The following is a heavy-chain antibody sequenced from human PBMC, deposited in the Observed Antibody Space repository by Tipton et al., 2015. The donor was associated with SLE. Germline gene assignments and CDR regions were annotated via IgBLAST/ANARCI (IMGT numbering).Heavy chain of an antibody. CDR1: GFTFSSYS. CDR3: ARGGGGLGAPFDY. V-gene: IGHV3-48*01. D-gene: IGHD3/OR15-3a*01. CDR2: ISSSSSTI. J-gene: IGHJ4*02. Sequence: GSLRLSCAASGFTFSSYSMNWVRQAPGKGLEWVAYISSSSSTIYYADSVKGRFTISRDNAKNSLYLQMNSLRAEDTAVYYCARGGGGLGAPFDYWGQGTLVTVSS.